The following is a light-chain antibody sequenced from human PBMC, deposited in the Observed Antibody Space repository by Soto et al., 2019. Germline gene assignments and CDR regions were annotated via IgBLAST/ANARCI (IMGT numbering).Light chain of an antibody. J-gene: IGLJ2*01. Sequence: QSALTQPASVSGSPGQSITISCTGTSSDVGGYNYVSWYQQHPGKAPKLMIYEVSNRPSAVSNRFSGSKSGNTASLTISGLQAEDEADYYCSSYTSSSTLVVFGGGTKVTVL. CDR1: SSDVGGYNY. CDR3: SSYTSSSTLVV. V-gene: IGLV2-14*01. CDR2: EVS.